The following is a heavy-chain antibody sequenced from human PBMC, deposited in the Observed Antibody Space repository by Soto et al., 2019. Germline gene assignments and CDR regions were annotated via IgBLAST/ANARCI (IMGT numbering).Heavy chain of an antibody. CDR2: ISSSGGTT. CDR3: ARDPVGGSRWYLDL. J-gene: IGHJ2*01. V-gene: IGHV3-48*03. D-gene: IGHD1-26*01. CDR1: GFTFSSYE. Sequence: PGGSLRLSXAASGFTFSSYEMNWVRQAPGKGLEWVSSISSSGGTTYYADSVKGRFPISRDNSKNSLYLQMNSLRAEDTAVYYCARDPVGGSRWYLDLWGRGTLVTVSS.